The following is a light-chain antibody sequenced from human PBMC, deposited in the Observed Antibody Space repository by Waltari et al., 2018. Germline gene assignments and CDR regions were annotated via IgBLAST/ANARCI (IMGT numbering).Light chain of an antibody. Sequence: DIQMTQSPSAMSASVGDRVTITCRASEDIDKYLAWFQQKPGTVPKRLIYGASTLQSVVPSRFTGSRSGTEFNLTISSLQPEDFATYYCLQHNTYPCTFGQGTKVELK. CDR1: EDIDKY. V-gene: IGKV1-17*03. CDR3: LQHNTYPCT. CDR2: GAS. J-gene: IGKJ1*01.